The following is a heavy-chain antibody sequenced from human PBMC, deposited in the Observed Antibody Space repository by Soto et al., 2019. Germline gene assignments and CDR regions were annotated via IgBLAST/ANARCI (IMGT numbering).Heavy chain of an antibody. CDR3: ASLYGSWSYYNHYYYGMDV. Sequence: EVQLVESGGGLVQPGRSLRLSCAASGFTFDDYAMHWVRQAPGKGLEWVSGISWNSGSIGYADSVKGRFTISRDNAKNSLYLQMNSLRAEDTALYYCASLYGSWSYYNHYYYGMDVWGQGTTVTVSS. CDR1: GFTFDDYA. J-gene: IGHJ6*02. D-gene: IGHD3-10*01. CDR2: ISWNSGSI. V-gene: IGHV3-9*01.